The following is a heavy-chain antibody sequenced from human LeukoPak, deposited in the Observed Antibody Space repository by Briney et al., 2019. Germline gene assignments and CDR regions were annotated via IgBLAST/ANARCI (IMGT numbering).Heavy chain of an antibody. D-gene: IGHD3-16*02. Sequence: GGSLRLSCAASGFTFSDYYMSWIRQAPGKGLEWVSYISSSGSTIYYADSVKGRFTISRDNAKNSLYLQMNSLRAEDTAVYYCAKEGLHGLVWGSYRRNLWYFDLWGRGTLVTVSS. CDR2: ISSSGSTI. J-gene: IGHJ2*01. CDR3: AKEGLHGLVWGSYRRNLWYFDL. CDR1: GFTFSDYY. V-gene: IGHV3-11*01.